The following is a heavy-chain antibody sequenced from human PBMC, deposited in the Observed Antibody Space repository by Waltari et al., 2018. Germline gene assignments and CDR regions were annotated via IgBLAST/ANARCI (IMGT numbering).Heavy chain of an antibody. CDR1: GFPFRNYG. J-gene: IGHJ3*02. Sequence: QVQLVESGGGVVPPGGSLRLSCAASGFPFRNYGMHWVRQAPGQGLEWLAFIQYDGNKKHFADSVKGRFSISRDNSKNTLYLQITSLRAEDTAVYYCAKAPYYDILSGYDAFDTWGQGTMVTVSS. CDR2: IQYDGNKK. CDR3: AKAPYYDILSGYDAFDT. D-gene: IGHD3-9*01. V-gene: IGHV3-30*02.